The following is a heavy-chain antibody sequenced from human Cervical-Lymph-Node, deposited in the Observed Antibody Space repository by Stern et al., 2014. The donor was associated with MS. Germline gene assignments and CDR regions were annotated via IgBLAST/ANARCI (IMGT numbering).Heavy chain of an antibody. CDR2: INPSGGST. Sequence: VQLVQSGAEVKKPGASVNVSCKSSGYTFTHYHIHWVRQAPGKGIDWMAMINPSGGSTTYGQKFHGRLTVTRDTSTSTVYMELRSLRSDDTALYYCARDMVDADKWFDPWGQGTLVTVSS. CDR3: ARDMVDADKWFDP. D-gene: IGHD2-15*01. CDR1: GYTFTHYH. J-gene: IGHJ5*02. V-gene: IGHV1-46*01.